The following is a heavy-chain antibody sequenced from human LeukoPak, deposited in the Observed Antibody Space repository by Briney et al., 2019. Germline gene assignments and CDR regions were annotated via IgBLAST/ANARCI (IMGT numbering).Heavy chain of an antibody. D-gene: IGHD6-19*01. V-gene: IGHV1-18*01. Sequence: ASVKLSCKASGYTFITSDISWVRQAPGQGLEWMGWISAYNGNTNYAQKIQGRLTMTADTSTNTAYMELRSLRSDDTAVYYCARSAVADTLSAYYFDYWGQGTLVTVSS. CDR1: GYTFITSD. J-gene: IGHJ4*02. CDR2: ISAYNGNT. CDR3: ARSAVADTLSAYYFDY.